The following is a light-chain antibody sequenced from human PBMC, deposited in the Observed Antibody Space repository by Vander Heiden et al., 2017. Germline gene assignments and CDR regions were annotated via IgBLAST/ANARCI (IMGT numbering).Light chain of an antibody. CDR2: SDK. CDR3: AAWDDSLNGV. CDR1: SSNIGSNT. V-gene: IGLV1-44*01. J-gene: IGLJ2*01. Sequence: GQRVTISCSGSSSNIGSNTVNWYQQLPGTAPKLLIYSDKQRPSGVPDRFSGSKSGTSASLAISGLQSEDDADYYCAAWDDSLNGVFGGGTKLTVL.